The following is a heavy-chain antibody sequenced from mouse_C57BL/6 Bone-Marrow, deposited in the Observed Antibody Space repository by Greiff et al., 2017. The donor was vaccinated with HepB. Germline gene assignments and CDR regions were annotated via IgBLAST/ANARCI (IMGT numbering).Heavy chain of an antibody. V-gene: IGHV6-3*01. CDR2: IRLKSDNYAT. D-gene: IGHD1-1*01. J-gene: IGHJ3*01. CDR3: TQNYCGSSRWFAY. CDR1: GFTFSNYW. Sequence: EVQLQESGGGLVQPGGSMKLSCVASGFTFSNYWMNWVRQSPEKGLEWVAQIRLKSDNYATHYSESVKGRFTISRDDSKSSVYLQMNNLRAEDTGIYYCTQNYCGSSRWFAYWGQGTLVTVSA.